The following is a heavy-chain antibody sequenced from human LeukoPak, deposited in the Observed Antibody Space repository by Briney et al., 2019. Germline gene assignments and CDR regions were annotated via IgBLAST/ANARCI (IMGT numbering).Heavy chain of an antibody. V-gene: IGHV4-61*01. J-gene: IGHJ6*03. D-gene: IGHD2-15*01. Sequence: PSETLSLTCTVSDYSINSGYFWSWIRQPPGKGLECIGYVYYSDSTNYNPSLKSRVTVSVDTSKNQFSLKLTSVTAADTAVYYCARFPGSAEYRHYYYMDVWGKGTTVTVSS. CDR3: ARFPGSAEYRHYYYMDV. CDR2: VYYSDST. CDR1: DYSINSGYF.